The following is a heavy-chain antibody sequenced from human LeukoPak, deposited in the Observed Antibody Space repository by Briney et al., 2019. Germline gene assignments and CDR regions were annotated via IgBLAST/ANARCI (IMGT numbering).Heavy chain of an antibody. D-gene: IGHD2-2*01. CDR2: MYYSGSA. J-gene: IGHJ4*02. Sequence: SETLSLTCTDSGGSITSSGHCWSWIRYPPGKGLEWIGCMYYSGSAFHGSSLKGRVTISLDTPKNQFSLRLNSVTDADTAIYYCARHISGHANLDYWGQGTLVTVSS. CDR3: ARHISGHANLDY. V-gene: IGHV4-39*01. CDR1: GGSITSSGHC.